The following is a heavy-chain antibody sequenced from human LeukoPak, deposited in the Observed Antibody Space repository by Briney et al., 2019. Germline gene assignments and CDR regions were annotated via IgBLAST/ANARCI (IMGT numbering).Heavy chain of an antibody. V-gene: IGHV3-9*01. J-gene: IGHJ4*02. CDR3: AKDIGGYNYYFDY. CDR1: GFTFDDYA. Sequence: GGSLRLSCAASGFTFDDYAMHWVRHAPGKGLEWVSGISWNSGSIGYADSVKGRFTISRDNAKNSLYLQMNSLRAEDTALYYCAKDIGGYNYYFDYWGQGTLVTVSS. D-gene: IGHD5-24*01. CDR2: ISWNSGSI.